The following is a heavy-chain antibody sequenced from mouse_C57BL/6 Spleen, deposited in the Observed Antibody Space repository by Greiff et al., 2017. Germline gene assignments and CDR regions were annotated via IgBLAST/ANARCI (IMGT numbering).Heavy chain of an antibody. D-gene: IGHD1-1*01. J-gene: IGHJ2*01. CDR1: GYAFSSSW. CDR2: IYPGDGDT. CDR3: ARWGNYSGFDY. V-gene: IGHV1-82*01. Sequence: VQLQQSGPELVKPGASVKISCKASGYAFSSSWMNWVKQWPGKGLEWIGRIYPGDGDTNYNGKFKGKATLTADKSSSTAYMQLSSLTSEDSAVYFCARWGNYSGFDYWGQGTTLTVSS.